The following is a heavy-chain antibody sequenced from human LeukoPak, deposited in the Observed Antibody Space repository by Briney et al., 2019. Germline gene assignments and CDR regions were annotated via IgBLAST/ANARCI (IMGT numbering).Heavy chain of an antibody. V-gene: IGHV3-48*01. J-gene: IGHJ4*02. CDR1: GFTFSSYS. CDR3: AREGGSAVN. CDR2: ISSSSSTI. Sequence: GGSLRLSCAASGFTFSSYSMLWVRQAPGKGLEWVSYISSSSSTIYYADSVKGRFTISRDNAKNSLYLQMNTLRAEDTAVYYCAREGGSAVNWGQGTLVTVSS. D-gene: IGHD3-16*01.